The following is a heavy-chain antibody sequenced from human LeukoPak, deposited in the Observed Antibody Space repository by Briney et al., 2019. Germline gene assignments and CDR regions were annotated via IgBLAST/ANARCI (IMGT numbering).Heavy chain of an antibody. J-gene: IGHJ6*03. CDR2: IYTSGST. V-gene: IGHV4-4*09. Sequence: PSETLSLTCTVSGGSISSYYWSWIRQPPGKGLEWIGYIYTSGSTNYNPSLKSRVTISVDTSKNQVSLKVSSVTAADTAVYYCARAPTKIYYYMDVSGKGTTVTVSS. D-gene: IGHD5-24*01. CDR1: GGSISSYY. CDR3: ARAPTKIYYYMDV.